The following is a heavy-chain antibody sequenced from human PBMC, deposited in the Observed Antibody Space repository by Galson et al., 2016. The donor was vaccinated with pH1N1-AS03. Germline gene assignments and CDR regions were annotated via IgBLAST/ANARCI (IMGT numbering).Heavy chain of an antibody. Sequence: SLRLSCATSGFTFSSYGMTWVRQAPGKGLEWVSSISVTGGSTYYADPVKGRFTISRDHSKNTLYLQMSSLRAEDTAVYYCAKERSSWPPGWGSVESWGQGTLVTVSS. CDR2: ISVTGGST. CDR3: AKERSSWPPGWGSVES. J-gene: IGHJ4*02. D-gene: IGHD6-13*01. CDR1: GFTFSSYG. V-gene: IGHV3-23*01.